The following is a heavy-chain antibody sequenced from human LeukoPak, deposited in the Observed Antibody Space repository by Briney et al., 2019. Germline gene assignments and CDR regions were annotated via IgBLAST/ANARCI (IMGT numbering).Heavy chain of an antibody. Sequence: ASVKVSCKASGYTFTSYDINWVRQATGQGLEWMGWMNPNSGITGYAQKFQGRVTMTRNTSISTAYMELSSLRSEDTAVYYCARAPRYCSSTSCQRTVNNWFDPWGQGTLVTVSS. CDR1: GYTFTSYD. CDR3: ARAPRYCSSTSCQRTVNNWFDP. D-gene: IGHD2-2*01. CDR2: MNPNSGIT. J-gene: IGHJ5*02. V-gene: IGHV1-8*01.